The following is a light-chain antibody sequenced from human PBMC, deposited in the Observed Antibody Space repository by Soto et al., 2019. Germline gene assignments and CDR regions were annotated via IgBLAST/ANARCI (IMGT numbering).Light chain of an antibody. J-gene: IGKJ1*01. CDR3: QQYNNYSPT. Sequence: DIQMTQSPSTLSASVGDRVTITCRASQSISSWLAWYQQKPGKAPKLLIYKASSLESGVPSRFSGSGSGTEFTLPISSLQPDDFATYYCQQYNNYSPTFGQGTKVEIK. CDR2: KAS. CDR1: QSISSW. V-gene: IGKV1-5*03.